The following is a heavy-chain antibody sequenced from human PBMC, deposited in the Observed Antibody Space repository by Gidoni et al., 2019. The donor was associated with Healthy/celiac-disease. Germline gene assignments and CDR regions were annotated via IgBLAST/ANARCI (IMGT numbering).Heavy chain of an antibody. CDR1: GFRFSNAW. Sequence: EVQLVESGGGLVKPGGSLRPSFAASGFRFSNAWMSWVRQAPGKGLEWVGRIKSKTDGGTTDYAAPVKGRFTISRDDSKNTLYLQMNSLKTEDTAVYYCFVVGSGEWFDPWGQGTLVTVSS. J-gene: IGHJ5*02. D-gene: IGHD2-2*01. V-gene: IGHV3-15*01. CDR3: FVVGSGEWFDP. CDR2: IKSKTDGGTT.